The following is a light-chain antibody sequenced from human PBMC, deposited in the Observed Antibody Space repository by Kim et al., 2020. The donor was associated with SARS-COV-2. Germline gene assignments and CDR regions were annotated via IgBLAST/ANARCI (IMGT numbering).Light chain of an antibody. CDR1: ALPKQY. J-gene: IGLJ3*02. CDR3: QSADSRGWV. CDR2: KDS. Sequence: SYELTQPPLVTVSPGQTARITCSGDALPKQYAYWYQQKPGQAPVLVIYKDSERPSGIPERLSGSSSGTTVTLTISGVQAEDEADYYCQSADSRGWVFGGG. V-gene: IGLV3-25*03.